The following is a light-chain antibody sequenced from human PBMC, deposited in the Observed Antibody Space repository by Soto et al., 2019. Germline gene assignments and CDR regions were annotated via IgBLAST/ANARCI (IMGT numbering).Light chain of an antibody. Sequence: IHFTQSPSSLSASVGDRVRITCRASQGISNFLAWYKQKPGKAPKLLIYSASTLKAGIPSRFSGSGAGTDFTLTISSLQPEDFATYYCQKYDSAPRTFGQGTKVDIK. CDR3: QKYDSAPRT. V-gene: IGKV1-27*01. CDR1: QGISNF. CDR2: SAS. J-gene: IGKJ1*01.